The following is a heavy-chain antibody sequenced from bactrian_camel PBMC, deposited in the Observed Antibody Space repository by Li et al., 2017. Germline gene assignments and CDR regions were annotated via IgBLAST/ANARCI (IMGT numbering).Heavy chain of an antibody. CDR2: ISSDGTT. V-gene: IGHV3S55*01. Sequence: HVQLVESGGGSVQPGGSLRLSCAASAFTFATYCMAWFRQAPGKEHEGVAVISSDGTTVYTESAKGRFTISHDNAKNTLYLQMNSLKPEDTAIYYCAAAKGLPDLLRGGYLSARSYNHWGRGTQVTVS. D-gene: IGHD3*01. CDR3: AAAKGLPDLLRGGYLSARSYNH. CDR1: AFTFATYC. J-gene: IGHJ4*01.